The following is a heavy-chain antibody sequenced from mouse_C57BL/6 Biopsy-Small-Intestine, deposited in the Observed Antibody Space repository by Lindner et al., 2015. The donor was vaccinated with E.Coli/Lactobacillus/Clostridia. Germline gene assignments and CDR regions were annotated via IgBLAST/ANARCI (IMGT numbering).Heavy chain of an antibody. CDR3: ARDRLLVVPAATPENTHYYNYGMDV. D-gene: IGHD1-1*01. CDR2: ISGYDAST. J-gene: IGHJ1*01. Sequence: SVKVSCKASNFTFSIYSINWVRQAPGQGLEWMGWISGYDASTKYAQKVQGRVTMTTDTSTRTAYMELRSLRSDDTAVFYCARDRLLVVPAATPENTHYYNYGMDVWGQGTPVTVSS. CDR1: NFTFSIYS. V-gene: IGHV1-85*01.